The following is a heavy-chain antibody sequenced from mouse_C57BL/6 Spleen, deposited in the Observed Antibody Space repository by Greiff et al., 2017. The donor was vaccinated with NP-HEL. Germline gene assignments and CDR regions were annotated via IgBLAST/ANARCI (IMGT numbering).Heavy chain of an antibody. Sequence: VQLKESGPELVKPGASVKISCKASGYSFTDYNMNWVKQSNGKSLEWIGVINPNYGTTSYNQKFKGKATLTVDQSSSTAYMQLNSLTSEDSAVYYCARSPFTTVVAEGYFDVWGTGTTVTVSS. J-gene: IGHJ1*03. CDR1: GYSFTDYN. CDR2: INPNYGTT. CDR3: ARSPFTTVVAEGYFDV. D-gene: IGHD1-1*01. V-gene: IGHV1-39*01.